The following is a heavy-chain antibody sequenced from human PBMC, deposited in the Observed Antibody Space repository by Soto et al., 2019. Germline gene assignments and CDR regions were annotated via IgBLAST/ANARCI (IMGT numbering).Heavy chain of an antibody. D-gene: IGHD2-21*01. Sequence: QVQLEQSGAEVKKPGASVKVSCQASGYTFTSYDISWVRQAPGQGLEWMGWVSAYNGVTLYAQKFQGRVSMTTDTSTSTAYMELRSLRSDDTAVYYCARKHGGHFDYWGQGTLVTVSS. CDR2: VSAYNGVT. CDR3: ARKHGGHFDY. J-gene: IGHJ4*02. CDR1: GYTFTSYD. V-gene: IGHV1-18*01.